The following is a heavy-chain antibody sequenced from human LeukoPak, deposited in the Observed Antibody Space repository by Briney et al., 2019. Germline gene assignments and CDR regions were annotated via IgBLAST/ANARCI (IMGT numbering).Heavy chain of an antibody. Sequence: ASVKVSCKASGGTLSSYAISWVQQAPGQGLKGMGIINPSGGSTSYAQKFQGRVTMTRDTSTSTVYMELSSLRSEDTAVYYCARDGYSYGPNYWGQGTLVTVSS. CDR3: ARDGYSYGPNY. J-gene: IGHJ4*02. CDR2: INPSGGST. V-gene: IGHV1-46*03. CDR1: GGTLSSYA. D-gene: IGHD5-18*01.